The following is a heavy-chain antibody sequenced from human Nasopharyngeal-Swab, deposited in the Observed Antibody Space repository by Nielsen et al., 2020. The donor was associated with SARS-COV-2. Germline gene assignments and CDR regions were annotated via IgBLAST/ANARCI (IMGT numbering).Heavy chain of an antibody. V-gene: IGHV3-9*01. Sequence: SLKISCAASGFTFDDYAMHWVRQAPGKGLEWVSGISWNSGSIGYADSVEGRFTISRDNAKNSLYLQMNSLRAEDTALYYCAKDKGSIITGTTYDYWGQGTLVTVSS. J-gene: IGHJ4*02. CDR3: AKDKGSIITGTTYDY. CDR2: ISWNSGSI. CDR1: GFTFDDYA. D-gene: IGHD1-7*01.